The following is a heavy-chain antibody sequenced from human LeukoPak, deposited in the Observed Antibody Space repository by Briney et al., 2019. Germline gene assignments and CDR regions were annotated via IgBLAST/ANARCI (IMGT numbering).Heavy chain of an antibody. J-gene: IGHJ4*02. CDR2: TYYRSKWFN. CDR3: TRSFSGYIDS. V-gene: IGHV6-1*01. CDR1: GDSVSSNSAA. D-gene: IGHD1-26*01. Sequence: SQTLSLTCAISGDSVSSNSAAWDWIRQSPSRGLEWLGRTYYRSKWFNGYAVSVKGRITINPDTSKNQFSLQLNSVTPEDAAVYYCTRSFSGYIDSWGQGTLVTVSS.